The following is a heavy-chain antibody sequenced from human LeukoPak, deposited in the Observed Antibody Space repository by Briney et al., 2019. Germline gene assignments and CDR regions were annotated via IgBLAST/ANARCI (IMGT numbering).Heavy chain of an antibody. Sequence: ASVKVSCKASGYTFTSYYMHWVRQAPGQGLEWMRIINPSGGSTSYAQKFQGRVTMTRDTSTSTVYMELSSLRSEDTAVYYCARPLYYYDSSGYYRYWGQGTLVTVSS. D-gene: IGHD3-22*01. CDR2: INPSGGST. CDR1: GYTFTSYY. CDR3: ARPLYYYDSSGYYRY. V-gene: IGHV1-46*01. J-gene: IGHJ4*02.